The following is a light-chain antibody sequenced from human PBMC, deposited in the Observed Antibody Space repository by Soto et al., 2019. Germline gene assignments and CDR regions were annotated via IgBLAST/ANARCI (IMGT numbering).Light chain of an antibody. CDR1: SSDVGGYNY. J-gene: IGLJ1*01. CDR2: DVS. CDR3: SPYKSSSLHV. Sequence: QSALTQPASVSGSPGQSITISCTGTSSDVGGYNYVSWYQQHPGKAPKLMIYDVSNRPSGVSNRFSGSKSGNTASLTISGLQAEDEADYYCSPYKSSSLHVFGTGTKVTVL. V-gene: IGLV2-14*03.